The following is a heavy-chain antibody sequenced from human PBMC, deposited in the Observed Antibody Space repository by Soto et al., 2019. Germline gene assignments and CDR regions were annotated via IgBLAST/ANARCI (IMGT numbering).Heavy chain of an antibody. Sequence: GGSLRLSCAASGFTFSRYSIHWVRQAPGKGLEWVAVISYDENNKYCADSVKGRFTISRDTSKSTVFLQMNSLRAEDTAVYYCARVDREFRVLLNAFDIWGQGTKVTVSS. V-gene: IGHV3-30*04. CDR2: ISYDENNK. J-gene: IGHJ3*02. D-gene: IGHD1-1*01. CDR1: GFTFSRYS. CDR3: ARVDREFRVLLNAFDI.